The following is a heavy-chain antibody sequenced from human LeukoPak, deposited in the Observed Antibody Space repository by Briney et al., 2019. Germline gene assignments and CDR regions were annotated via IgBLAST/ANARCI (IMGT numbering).Heavy chain of an antibody. CDR2: ISAYNGNT. V-gene: IGHV1-18*01. J-gene: IGHJ4*02. D-gene: IGHD6-13*01. Sequence: GASVKVSCKASGYTFTSYGISWVRQAPGQGLEWMGWISAYNGNTNYAQKLQGRVTMTTDTSTSTAYMELRSLRSDDTAVYYCARDLLVEASSSWYPPGYWGQGTLVTVSS. CDR3: ARDLLVEASSSWYPPGY. CDR1: GYTFTSYG.